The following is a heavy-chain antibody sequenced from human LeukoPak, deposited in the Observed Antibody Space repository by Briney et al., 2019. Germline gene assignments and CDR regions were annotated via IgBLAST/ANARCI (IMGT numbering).Heavy chain of an antibody. CDR1: GFTFSSYA. J-gene: IGHJ4*02. CDR3: AKDRMVGTGQYYFDY. Sequence: PGRSLSLSCAASGFTFSSYAMSLVRQAPGKGLEWVSAISGSGGSTYYADSVKGRFTISRDNSKNTLYLQMNSLRAEDTAVYYCAKDRMVGTGQYYFDYWGQGTLVTVSS. D-gene: IGHD1-26*01. V-gene: IGHV3-23*01. CDR2: ISGSGGST.